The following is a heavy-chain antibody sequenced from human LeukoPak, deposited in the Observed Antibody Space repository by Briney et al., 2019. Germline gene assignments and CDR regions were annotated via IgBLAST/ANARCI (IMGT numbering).Heavy chain of an antibody. D-gene: IGHD7-27*01. CDR1: GYTFTGFY. CDR3: AIQPWGSGNNWYFDL. J-gene: IGHJ2*01. V-gene: IGHV1-2*02. Sequence: ASVKVSCKPSGYTFTGFYIHWVRQAPGQGLEWMGWISPNSGGTGYAQRFQGRVTMTTDTSISTAYMELSSLRSDDTAVYYCAIQPWGSGNNWYFDLWGRGTLVTVSS. CDR2: ISPNSGGT.